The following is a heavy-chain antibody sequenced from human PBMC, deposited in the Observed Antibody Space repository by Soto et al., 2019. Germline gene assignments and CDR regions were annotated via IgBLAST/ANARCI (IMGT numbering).Heavy chain of an antibody. CDR1: GFTFSSYA. Sequence: QVQLVESGGGVVQPGRYPRLSCAASGFTFSSYAMHWVRQAPGKGLEWVAVISYDGSNKYYVDSVKGRFTIYRDNSKNSLYLQMNSLRAEDTAVYYCARDDELLYYFDYWGQGTLVTVSS. D-gene: IGHD1-26*01. CDR2: ISYDGSNK. J-gene: IGHJ4*02. V-gene: IGHV3-30-3*01. CDR3: ARDDELLYYFDY.